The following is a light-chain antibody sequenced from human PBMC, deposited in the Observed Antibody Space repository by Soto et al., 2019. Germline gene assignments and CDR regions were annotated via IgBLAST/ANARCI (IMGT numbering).Light chain of an antibody. CDR2: DDN. V-gene: IGLV1-51*01. Sequence: QSVLTQPPSGSAAPGQKFPISWSGNISNIGGNSVSWYQQLPGTAPTLLLYDDNKRPSVIPDRFSGSKSGKSATLGITGFQTGEEADYYCGAWDSRLSAYVFGTGT. CDR3: GAWDSRLSAYV. J-gene: IGLJ1*01. CDR1: ISNIGGNS.